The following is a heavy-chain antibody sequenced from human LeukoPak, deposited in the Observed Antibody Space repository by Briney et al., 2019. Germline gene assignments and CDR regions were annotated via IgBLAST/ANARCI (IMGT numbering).Heavy chain of an antibody. D-gene: IGHD2-15*01. CDR3: ARSGRYAFDI. Sequence: SETLSLTCTVSGGSVSSGSYYWSWIRQPPGKGLEWIGYIYYSGSTNYNPPLKSRVTISVDTSKNQFSLKLSSVTAADTAVYYCARSGRYAFDIWGQGTMVTVSS. CDR2: IYYSGST. CDR1: GGSVSSGSYY. V-gene: IGHV4-61*01. J-gene: IGHJ3*02.